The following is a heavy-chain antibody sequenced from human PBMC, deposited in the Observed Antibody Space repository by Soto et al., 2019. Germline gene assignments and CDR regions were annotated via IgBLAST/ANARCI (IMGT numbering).Heavy chain of an antibody. D-gene: IGHD2-15*01. CDR2: INAGNGDT. CDR1: GYTFINYA. V-gene: IGHV1-3*05. Sequence: VQLVQSGAEEKKPGASVKVSCKASGYTFINYAIHWVRQAPGQRLEWMGWINAGNGDTKYSQKFQGRVTITRDTSANTAYMELSGLRSEGTAVYYCARGGAGYYFDYWGQGTLVTVSS. J-gene: IGHJ4*02. CDR3: ARGGAGYYFDY.